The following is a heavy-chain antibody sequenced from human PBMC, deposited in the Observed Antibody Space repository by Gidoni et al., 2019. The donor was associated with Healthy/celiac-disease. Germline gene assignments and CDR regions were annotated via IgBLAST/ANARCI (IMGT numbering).Heavy chain of an antibody. CDR3: AKDSLSGSYGYFDY. CDR1: GFTFSSYG. CDR2: ISYDGSNK. V-gene: IGHV3-30*18. Sequence: QVQLVESGGGVVQPGGSLRLSCAASGFTFSSYGMHWVRQAPGKGLEWVAVISYDGSNKYYADSVKGRFTISRDNSKNTLYLQMNSLRAEDTAVYYCAKDSLSGSYGYFDYWGQGTLVTVSS. J-gene: IGHJ4*02. D-gene: IGHD1-26*01.